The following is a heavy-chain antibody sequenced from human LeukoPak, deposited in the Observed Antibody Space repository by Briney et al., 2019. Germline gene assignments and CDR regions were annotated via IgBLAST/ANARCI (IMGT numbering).Heavy chain of an antibody. CDR1: GITVNNHY. D-gene: IGHD6-19*01. Sequence: GESLRLSCAASGITVNNHYMSWVRQAPGKGLEWVSVVHSGGRTYYAESVKGRFTISRDNSKNTLSLQMSSLRAEDTALYYCTRKWDGSSWYNAFDIWGQGTMAIVSS. CDR2: VHSGGRT. V-gene: IGHV3-66*01. CDR3: TRKWDGSSWYNAFDI. J-gene: IGHJ3*02.